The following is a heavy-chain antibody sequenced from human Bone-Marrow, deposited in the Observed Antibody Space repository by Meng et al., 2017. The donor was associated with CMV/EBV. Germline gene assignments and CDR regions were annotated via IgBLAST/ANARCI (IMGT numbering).Heavy chain of an antibody. D-gene: IGHD2-2*01. J-gene: IGHJ5*02. CDR1: GYTFTGYY. CDR3: ARELYQLLLSQYNWFDP. V-gene: IGHV1-2*02. CDR2: INPNSGGT. Sequence: ASVKVSCKASGYTFTGYYMHWMRQAPGQGLEWMGWINPNSGGTNYAQKFQGRVTMTRDTSISTAYMELSRLRSDDTAVYYCARELYQLLLSQYNWFDPWGQGTRVTVSS.